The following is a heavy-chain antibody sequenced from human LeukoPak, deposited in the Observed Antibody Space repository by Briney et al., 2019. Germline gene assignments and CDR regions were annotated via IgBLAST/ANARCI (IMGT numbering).Heavy chain of an antibody. V-gene: IGHV4-61*02. CDR1: GGSISSGSYY. J-gene: IGHJ4*02. Sequence: PSQTLSLTCTVSGGSISSGSYYWSWIRQPAGKGLEWIGRIYTSGSTNYNPSLKSRVTISVDTSKNQFSLKLSSVTAADTAVYYCARERTMITFGGVIVLYLDYWGQGTLVTVSS. CDR2: IYTSGST. D-gene: IGHD3-16*02. CDR3: ARERTMITFGGVIVLYLDY.